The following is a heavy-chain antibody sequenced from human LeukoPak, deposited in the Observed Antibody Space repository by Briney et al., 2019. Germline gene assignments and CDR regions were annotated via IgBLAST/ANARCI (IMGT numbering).Heavy chain of an antibody. CDR3: AKDEAVLWFRELLSQGNYFDY. V-gene: IGHV3-7*03. CDR1: GFSFSTSW. D-gene: IGHD3-10*01. CDR2: IKQDGSEK. Sequence: PGGSLRLSCAGSGFSFSTSWMSWVRQDPEKGLEWVANIKQDGSEKHYVDSVKGRFTISRDNAKNSLFLLMNSLRAEDTAVYYCAKDEAVLWFRELLSQGNYFDYWGQGTLVTVSS. J-gene: IGHJ4*02.